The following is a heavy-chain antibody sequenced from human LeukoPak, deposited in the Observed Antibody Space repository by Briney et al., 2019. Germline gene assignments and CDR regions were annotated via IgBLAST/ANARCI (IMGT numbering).Heavy chain of an antibody. CDR1: GFIFSNYA. CDR2: ITTRGGST. CDR3: ARSTSFWFFDY. J-gene: IGHJ4*02. Sequence: GGSLRLSCAASGFIFSNYAMNWVRQVPGKGLEWVSSITTRGGSTYYADSVKGRFTTSRDNSKNTLYLQVNSLRAEDTASYYCARSTSFWFFDYWGQGTLVTVSS. V-gene: IGHV3-23*01. D-gene: IGHD3-9*01.